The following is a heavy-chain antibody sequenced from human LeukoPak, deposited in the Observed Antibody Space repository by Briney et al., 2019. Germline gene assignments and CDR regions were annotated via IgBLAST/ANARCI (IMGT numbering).Heavy chain of an antibody. CDR3: ARRGNSGDFDY. CDR2: IRYDGSNK. D-gene: IGHD2-15*01. J-gene: IGHJ4*02. CDR1: GFTFSSYG. Sequence: GGSLRLSCAASGFTFSSYGMHWVRQAPGKGLEWVAFIRYDGSNKYYADSVKGRFTISRDNSKNALYPQMNSLRAEDTAVYYCARRGNSGDFDYWGQGTLVTVSS. V-gene: IGHV3-30*02.